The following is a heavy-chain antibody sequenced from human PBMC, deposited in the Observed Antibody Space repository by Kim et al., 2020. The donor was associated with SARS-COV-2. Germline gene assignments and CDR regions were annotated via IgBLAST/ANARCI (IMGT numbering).Heavy chain of an antibody. CDR2: ISAYNGNT. D-gene: IGHD5-12*01. V-gene: IGHV1-18*01. CDR1: GYTFTSYG. CDR3: ARRPEYSGPYRYAFDI. Sequence: ASVKVSCKASGYTFTSYGISWVRQAPGQELEWMGWISAYNGNTNYAQKLQGRVTMTTDTSTSTAYMELRSLRSDDTAVYYCARRPEYSGPYRYAFDIWGQGTMVTVSS. J-gene: IGHJ3*02.